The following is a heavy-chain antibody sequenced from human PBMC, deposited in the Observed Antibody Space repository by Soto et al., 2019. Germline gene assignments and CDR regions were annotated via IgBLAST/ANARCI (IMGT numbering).Heavy chain of an antibody. V-gene: IGHV4-31*03. J-gene: IGHJ4*02. D-gene: IGHD3-3*01. Sequence: LRLSCTVSGGSISSGGYYWSWIRQHPGKGLEWIGYIYYSGSTYYNPSLKSRVTISVDTSKNQFSLKLSSVTAADTAVYYCARVRTSGYYYFDYWGQGTLVTVSS. CDR3: ARVRTSGYYYFDY. CDR2: IYYSGST. CDR1: GGSISSGGYY.